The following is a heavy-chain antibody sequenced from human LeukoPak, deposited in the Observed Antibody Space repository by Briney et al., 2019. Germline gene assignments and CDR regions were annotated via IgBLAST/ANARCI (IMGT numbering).Heavy chain of an antibody. J-gene: IGHJ4*02. CDR3: ARLSIAAPKFDY. CDR1: GGSFSGYY. CDR2: INHSGST. V-gene: IGHV4-34*01. D-gene: IGHD6-6*01. Sequence: SETLSLTCAVYGGSFSGYYWSWIRQPPGKGLEWIGEINHSGSTNYNPSLKSRVTISVDTSKNQFSLKLSSVTAADTAVYYCARLSIAAPKFDYWGQGTMVTVPS.